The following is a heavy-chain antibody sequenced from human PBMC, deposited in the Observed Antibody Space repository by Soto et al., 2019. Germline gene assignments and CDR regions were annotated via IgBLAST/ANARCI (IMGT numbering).Heavy chain of an antibody. Sequence: EVQLVESGGDLVQPGGSLRLSCAASGVSFGSSWMTWVRQAPGKGLEWVANIKKDGSKINYLESVRGRFTVSRDNAKNYLYLELNSLRDEDTALYFCARDVAPGNSSLYLDAVDIWGHGTMFTVSS. V-gene: IGHV3-7*05. D-gene: IGHD3-10*01. CDR2: IKKDGSKI. CDR3: ARDVAPGNSSLYLDAVDI. J-gene: IGHJ3*02. CDR1: GVSFGSSW.